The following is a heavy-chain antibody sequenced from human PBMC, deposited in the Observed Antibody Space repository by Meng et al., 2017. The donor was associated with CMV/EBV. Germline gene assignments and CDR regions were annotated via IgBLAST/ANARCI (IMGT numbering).Heavy chain of an antibody. CDR3: ARSSGYKAFLDY. CDR1: GASISSMIYY. D-gene: IGHD5-12*01. CDR2: IYYSGIT. V-gene: IGHV4-39*07. J-gene: IGHJ4*02. Sequence: SETLSLTCNVSGASISSMIYYWGWIRQSPGKGLEWIGSIYYSGITYHSPSFKSRVTLSIDTAKNQFSMSLRSVSVADTAVYYCARSSGYKAFLDYWGLGMQVTVSS.